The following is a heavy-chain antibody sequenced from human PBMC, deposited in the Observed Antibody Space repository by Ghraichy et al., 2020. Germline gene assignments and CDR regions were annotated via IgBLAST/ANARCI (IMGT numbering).Heavy chain of an antibody. J-gene: IGHJ4*02. V-gene: IGHV4-34*01. D-gene: IGHD1-26*01. Sequence: GSLKLSCAVYGGSFSDHYWSWIRQSPEKGLEWIGEINHEGSTNYNPSLKSRVTISLDTSKNQFSLTLTSMTAADTAVYYCARGPDSGSHDFDYWGQGTLVIVSS. CDR3: ARGPDSGSHDFDY. CDR2: INHEGST. CDR1: GGSFSDHY.